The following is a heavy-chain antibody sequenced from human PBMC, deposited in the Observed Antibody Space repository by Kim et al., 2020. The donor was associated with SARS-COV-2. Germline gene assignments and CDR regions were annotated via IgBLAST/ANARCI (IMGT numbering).Heavy chain of an antibody. CDR3: ARGFDV. Sequence: YRGSTDDTPRRKSRVTIAVDTSKNQFSRKLSAVTAADTAVYYCARGFDVWGKGTTVTVSS. V-gene: IGHV4-59*09. J-gene: IGHJ6*04. CDR2: YRGST.